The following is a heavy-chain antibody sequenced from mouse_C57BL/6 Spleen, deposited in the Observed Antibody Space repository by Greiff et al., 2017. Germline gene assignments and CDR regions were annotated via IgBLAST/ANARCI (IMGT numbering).Heavy chain of an antibody. CDR1: GFTFSSYG. D-gene: IGHD2-3*01. CDR2: ISSGGSYT. J-gene: IGHJ2*01. V-gene: IGHV5-6*01. Sequence: EVKLVESGGDLVKPGGSLKLSCAASGFTFSSYGMSWVRQTPDKRLEWVATISSGGSYTYYPDSVKGRFTISRDNAKNTLYLQMSSLKSEDTAMYYCATGIYDGYYFDYWGQGTTLTVSS. CDR3: ATGIYDGYYFDY.